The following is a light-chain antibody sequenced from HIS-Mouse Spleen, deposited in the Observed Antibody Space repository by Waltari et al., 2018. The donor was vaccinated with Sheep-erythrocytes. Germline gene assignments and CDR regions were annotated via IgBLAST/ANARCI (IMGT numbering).Light chain of an antibody. CDR1: SLPKKY. V-gene: IGLV3-10*01. CDR3: YSTDSSGNGV. J-gene: IGLJ2*01. Sequence: SYELTQPPSVSVSPGHTARITCSGDSLPKKYAYCYQQKSCQAPVLVIYEDSKRPSGIPGRFSGSSSGTMATLTSSGAQVEDEADYYCYSTDSSGNGVFGGGTKLTVL. CDR2: EDS.